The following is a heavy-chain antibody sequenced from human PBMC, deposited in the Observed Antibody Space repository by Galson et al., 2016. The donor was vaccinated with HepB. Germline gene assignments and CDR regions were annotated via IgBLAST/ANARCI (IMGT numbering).Heavy chain of an antibody. Sequence: SVKVSCKTSGGTFSSYRISWARLAPGQGLEWMGGIIPMFGTAHYAQKFQGRVTITADESTSTVYLELSSLRSEDTAVYYCARDVEERAAAPFDPWGQGTLVTVSS. CDR1: GGTFSSYR. CDR3: ARDVEERAAAPFDP. CDR2: IIPMFGTA. V-gene: IGHV1-69*13. J-gene: IGHJ5*02. D-gene: IGHD2-15*01.